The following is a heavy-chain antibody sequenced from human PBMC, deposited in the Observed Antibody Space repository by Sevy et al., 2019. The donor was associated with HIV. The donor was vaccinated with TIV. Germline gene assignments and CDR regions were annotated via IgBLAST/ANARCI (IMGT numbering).Heavy chain of an antibody. CDR1: GGSVTTGY. CDR3: VRVRDYGSGSFSPWFGP. V-gene: IGHV4-59*02. CDR2: VYDIGRT. D-gene: IGHD3-10*01. J-gene: IGHJ5*02. Sequence: SETLSLTCTVSGGSVTTGYWSWIRQPPGKGPEWIGYVYDIGRTAYSPSLKSRVTISLDTSKNQFSLQLNSITAADTAVYYCVRVRDYGSGSFSPWFGPWGQGTLVTVSS.